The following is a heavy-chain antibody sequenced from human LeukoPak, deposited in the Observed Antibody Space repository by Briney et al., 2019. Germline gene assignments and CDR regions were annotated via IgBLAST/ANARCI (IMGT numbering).Heavy chain of an antibody. CDR1: GGSINSYY. D-gene: IGHD6-13*01. CDR2: IYSSGST. V-gene: IGHV4-4*09. J-gene: IGHJ4*02. Sequence: SETLSLTCTVSGGSINSYYWNWIRQPPGKGLEWIGYIYSSGSTNYNPSLNSRVTMSVDTSKNQFSLRLTSVTAADTAVYYCARTFGSSRNLGYWGQGILVTVSS. CDR3: ARTFGSSRNLGY.